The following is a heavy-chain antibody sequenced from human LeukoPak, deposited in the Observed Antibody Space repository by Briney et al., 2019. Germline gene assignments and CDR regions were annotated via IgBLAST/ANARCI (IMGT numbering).Heavy chain of an antibody. J-gene: IGHJ5*02. CDR2: IRYDGSNK. Sequence: GRSLRLSCAASGFTFSSYGMHWVRQAPGKGLEWVAVIRYDGSNKYYADSVKGRFTISRDNSKNTLYLQMNSLRAEDTAVYYCAKEGGPGYCSSTSCYHNWFDPWGQGTLVTVSS. CDR3: AKEGGPGYCSSTSCYHNWFDP. V-gene: IGHV3-33*06. D-gene: IGHD2-2*01. CDR1: GFTFSSYG.